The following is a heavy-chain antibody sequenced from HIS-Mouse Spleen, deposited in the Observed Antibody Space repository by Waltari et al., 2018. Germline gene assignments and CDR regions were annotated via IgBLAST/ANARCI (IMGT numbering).Heavy chain of an antibody. J-gene: IGHJ4*02. CDR1: GFTVNSNY. D-gene: IGHD3-10*01. CDR3: ARHYYYGSGSYYFDY. CDR2: IYSGGST. V-gene: IGHV3-53*02. Sequence: EVQLVETGGGLIQPGGSLRLSCAASGFTVNSNYMILVRRAPGKGVEWVSVIYSGGSTYYADSVKGRFTISRDNSKNTLYLQMNSLRAEDTAVYYCARHYYYGSGSYYFDYWGQGTLVTVSS.